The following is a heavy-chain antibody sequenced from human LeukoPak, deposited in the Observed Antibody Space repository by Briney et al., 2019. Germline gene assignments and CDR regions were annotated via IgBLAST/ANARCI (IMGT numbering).Heavy chain of an antibody. J-gene: IGHJ6*02. D-gene: IGHD6-19*01. CDR3: MAGYEHWRAVGTTLYYGVDV. CDR1: GGSISRGNYY. V-gene: IGHV4-61*02. Sequence: SETLSLTCTVSGGSISRGNYYWSWIRQPAGKGLEWIGRIYTSGSTNYNPSLKSRVTMSVDTSKNQFSLKLSSVTAADTAVYYCMAGYEHWRAVGTTLYYGVDVWGQGTTVTVSS. CDR2: IYTSGST.